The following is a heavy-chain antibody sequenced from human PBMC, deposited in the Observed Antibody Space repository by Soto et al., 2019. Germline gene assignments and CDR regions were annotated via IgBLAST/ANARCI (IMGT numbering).Heavy chain of an antibody. V-gene: IGHV3-7*03. CDR3: ARDEHSSSWSVY. CDR2: MRQDGSEK. D-gene: IGHD6-13*01. J-gene: IGHJ4*02. Sequence: PGGSLRLSCAASGFTSSNYWMSWVRQAPGKGLEWVANMRQDGSEKYYVDSVKGRFTISRDNAKNSLYLEMNNLRAEDTAVYYCARDEHSSSWSVYWGQGTQVTVSS. CDR1: GFTSSNYW.